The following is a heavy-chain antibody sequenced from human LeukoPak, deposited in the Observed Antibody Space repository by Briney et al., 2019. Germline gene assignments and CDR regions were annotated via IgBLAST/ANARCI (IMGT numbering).Heavy chain of an antibody. CDR3: ARASKRSYDSSGYYYNYYYGMDV. D-gene: IGHD3-22*01. Sequence: GGSLRLSCAASGFTFSSYSMNWVRQAPGKGLEWASSISSSSSYIYYADSVKGRFTISRDNAKNSLYLQMNSLRAEDTAVYYCARASKRSYDSSGYYYNYYYGMDVWGQGTTVTVSS. CDR2: ISSSSSYI. CDR1: GFTFSSYS. V-gene: IGHV3-21*04. J-gene: IGHJ6*02.